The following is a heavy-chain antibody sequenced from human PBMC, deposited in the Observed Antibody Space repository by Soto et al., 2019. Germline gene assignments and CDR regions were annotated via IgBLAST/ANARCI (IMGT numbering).Heavy chain of an antibody. J-gene: IGHJ4*02. CDR1: GASISRQY. CDR3: AMTVIAPSPYLDH. Sequence: QVQLQESGPGLVKPSEPLSLTCSVSGASISRQYWSWLRPPAGGGLAWIGRIYTTGATNYNSSLKSRVSMSVDTSKNQFSLRLTSVTAADTALYFCAMTVIAPSPYLDHWGQGLLVTVSS. CDR2: IYTTGAT. V-gene: IGHV4-4*07. D-gene: IGHD4-17*01.